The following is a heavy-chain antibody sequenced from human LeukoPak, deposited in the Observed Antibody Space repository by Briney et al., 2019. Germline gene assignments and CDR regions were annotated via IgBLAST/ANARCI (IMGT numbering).Heavy chain of an antibody. CDR2: TYYRSKWYN. CDR1: GDSVSSNSAA. CDR3: ARGAQEVAPGSSWYDFPRLRAFDI. J-gene: IGHJ3*02. V-gene: IGHV6-1*01. D-gene: IGHD6-13*01. Sequence: LSQTLSLTCAISGDSVSSNSAAWNWVRQSPSRGLEWLGRTYYRSKWYNDYAVSVKSRIAINPDTSKNQFSLQLNSVTPEDTAVYYCARGAQEVAPGSSWYDFPRLRAFDIWGQGTMVTVSS.